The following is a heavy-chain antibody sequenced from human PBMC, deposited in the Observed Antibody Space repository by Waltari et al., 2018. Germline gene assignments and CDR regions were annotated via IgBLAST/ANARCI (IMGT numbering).Heavy chain of an antibody. Sequence: QVQLQESGPGLVKPSETLSLTCTVSGGSISSYYWSWIRQPPGKGLEWIGYIYYSGSTNYNPSLKSRVTISVDTSKNQFSLKLSSVTAADTAVYYCARGGKYSGSQPGPFQVWGQGTLVTVSS. V-gene: IGHV4-59*01. CDR2: IYYSGST. CDR3: ARGGKYSGSQPGPFQV. J-gene: IGHJ4*02. D-gene: IGHD1-26*01. CDR1: GGSISSYY.